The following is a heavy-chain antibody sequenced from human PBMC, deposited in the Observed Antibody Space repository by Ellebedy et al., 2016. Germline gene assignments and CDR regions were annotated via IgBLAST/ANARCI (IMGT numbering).Heavy chain of an antibody. D-gene: IGHD4-17*01. CDR2: IYYSGST. J-gene: IGHJ6*03. CDR3: ARGTSPDDGDYSNFYYSYMDV. V-gene: IGHV4-59*08. Sequence: SETLSLXXTVSGGSISSYYWSWIRQPPGKGLEWIGYIYYSGSTNYNPSLKSRVTISVDTSKNQFSLKLSSVTAADTAVYYCARGTSPDDGDYSNFYYSYMDVWGKGTTVTVSS. CDR1: GGSISSYY.